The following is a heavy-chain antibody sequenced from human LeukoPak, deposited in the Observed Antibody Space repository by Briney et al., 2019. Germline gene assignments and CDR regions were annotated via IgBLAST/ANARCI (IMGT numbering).Heavy chain of an antibody. J-gene: IGHJ4*02. CDR1: GGSISRGSYY. Sequence: SETLSLTCTVSGGSISRGSYYWSWIRQPAGKGLEWIGRIYASGSTNYNPSLKSRVTMSIDTSKNQFSLKLSSVTAADTAVYYCARDQWFGELKFWGQGTLVTVSS. V-gene: IGHV4-61*02. D-gene: IGHD3-10*01. CDR2: IYASGST. CDR3: ARDQWFGELKF.